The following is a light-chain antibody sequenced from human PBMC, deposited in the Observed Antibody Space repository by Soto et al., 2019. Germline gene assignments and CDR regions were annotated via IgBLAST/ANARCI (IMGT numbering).Light chain of an antibody. CDR2: KAS. CDR3: QHYNSYSEA. J-gene: IGKJ1*01. V-gene: IGKV1-5*03. CDR1: QGISSW. Sequence: DIQLTQSPSFLSASVGDRVTITCXASQGISSWLAWYQQKPGKAPKLLIYKASTLKSGVPSRFSDSGSGTEFTLTISSLQPDDFATYYCQHYNSYSEAFGQGTKVDI.